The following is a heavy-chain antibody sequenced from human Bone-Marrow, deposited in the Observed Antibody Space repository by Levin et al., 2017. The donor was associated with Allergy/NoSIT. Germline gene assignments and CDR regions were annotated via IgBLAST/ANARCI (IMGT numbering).Heavy chain of an antibody. CDR1: GFSVSGNY. J-gene: IGHJ4*02. V-gene: IGHV3-7*01. D-gene: IGHD1/OR15-1a*01. CDR3: ARENWINDY. CDR2: IKQDGSAQ. Sequence: GESLKISCAASGFSVSGNYMNWVRQAPGKGLEWVAHIKQDGSAQYYVDSVQGRFTVSRDNAKNSMYLQMNSLRAEDTAVYYCARENWINDYWGQGTLVTVSS.